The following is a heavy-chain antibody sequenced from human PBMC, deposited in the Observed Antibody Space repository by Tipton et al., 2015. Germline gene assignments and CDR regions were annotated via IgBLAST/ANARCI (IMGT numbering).Heavy chain of an antibody. J-gene: IGHJ5*01. CDR3: ARGGGDDYIWGSSRFDS. CDR1: GGSISSDTYY. CDR2: ISYNGST. Sequence: TLSLTCTVSGGSISSDTYYWSWIRQPPGKGLEWIGHISYNGSTCCNPSLKSRLTTSIDTSKNQFSLNLTSVTAADTAMYYCARGGGDDYIWGSSRFDSWGQGILVTVSS. V-gene: IGHV4-30-4*01. D-gene: IGHD3-16*02.